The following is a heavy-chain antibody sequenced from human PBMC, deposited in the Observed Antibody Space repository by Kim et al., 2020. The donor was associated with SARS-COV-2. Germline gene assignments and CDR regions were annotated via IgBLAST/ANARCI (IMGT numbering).Heavy chain of an antibody. Sequence: GGSLRLSCVASGFTFSNFALSWVRQAPGKGLEWISVIYSDTISTFYADSVRGRFTISRDNSANTLFLHMSSLRAGDTAVYYCAKISEQLLGGCYFDYWGQGTLVTVSS. CDR2: IYSDTIST. V-gene: IGHV3-23*03. CDR3: AKISEQLLGGCYFDY. D-gene: IGHD3-16*01. J-gene: IGHJ4*02. CDR1: GFTFSNFA.